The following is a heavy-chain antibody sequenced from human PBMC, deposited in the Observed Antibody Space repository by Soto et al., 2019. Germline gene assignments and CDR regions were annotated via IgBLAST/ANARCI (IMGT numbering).Heavy chain of an antibody. CDR2: ISYDRSNK. CDR3: AKDGYYDFDY. V-gene: IGHV3-30*18. Sequence: QVQLVESGGGVVQPGRSLRLSCAASGFTFSSYGMHWVRQAPGKGLEWVAVISYDRSNKYYADSVKGRFTISRDNSKNTLYLQMNSLRAEDTAVYYCAKDGYYDFDYWGQGTLVTVSS. D-gene: IGHD1-26*01. J-gene: IGHJ4*02. CDR1: GFTFSSYG.